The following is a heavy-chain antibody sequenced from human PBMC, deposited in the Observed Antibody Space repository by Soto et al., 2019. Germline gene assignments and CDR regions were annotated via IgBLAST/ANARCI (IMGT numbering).Heavy chain of an antibody. CDR3: ARVGLWYGSGMGDYYGMDV. CDR1: GFTFSSYW. J-gene: IGHJ6*02. CDR2: IKQDGSGG. V-gene: IGHV3-7*03. Sequence: PGGSLRLSCAASGFTFSSYWMTWVRQAPGKGLEWVANIKQDGSGGRYVDSVKGRFTISRDNAKNSLYLQMNSLRAEDTAVYYCARVGLWYGSGMGDYYGMDVWGQGTTVTVSS. D-gene: IGHD3-10*01.